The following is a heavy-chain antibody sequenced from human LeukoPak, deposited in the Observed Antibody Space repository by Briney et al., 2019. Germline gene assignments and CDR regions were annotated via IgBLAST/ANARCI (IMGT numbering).Heavy chain of an antibody. J-gene: IGHJ3*02. D-gene: IGHD6-19*01. CDR2: IYHSGST. CDR1: GGSISSSNW. CDR3: AREYSSGWSVNAFDI. Sequence: PSETLSLTCAVSGGSISSSNWWSWVRPPPGKGLEWIGEIYHSGSTNYNPSLKSRVTISVDKSKNQFSLKLSSVTAADTAVYYCAREYSSGWSVNAFDIWGQGTMVTVSS. V-gene: IGHV4-4*02.